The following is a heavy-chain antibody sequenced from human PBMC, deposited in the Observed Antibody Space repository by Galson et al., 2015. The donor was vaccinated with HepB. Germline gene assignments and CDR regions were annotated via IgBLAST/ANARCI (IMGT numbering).Heavy chain of an antibody. V-gene: IGHV3-48*01. J-gene: IGHJ6*02. Sequence: SLRLSCAASGVTIPSYSMNWVRKAPGKGLEWLAYIRAGSNTTYYAASVKGRFTIPRDNAKNILYLHMNSLRGEDTAVYYCARKPASYDYYNMDVWGHGTTVTVSS. CDR2: IRAGSNTT. CDR1: GVTIPSYS. CDR3: ARKPASYDYYNMDV.